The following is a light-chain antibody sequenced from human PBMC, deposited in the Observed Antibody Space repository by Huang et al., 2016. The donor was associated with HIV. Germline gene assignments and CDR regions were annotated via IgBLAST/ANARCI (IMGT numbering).Light chain of an antibody. CDR2: DAS. V-gene: IGKV1D-13*01. CDR3: QQFSNYLT. J-gene: IGKJ5*01. CDR1: RGISSG. Sequence: AIQLTQSPSSLSASVGDRVTITCRASRGISSGLAGYQQKPGKAPKLLIFDASSLESGGPSRFSGSGAGTDFTLTIGSLQPEDFATYYCQQFSNYLTFGQGTRLEIQ.